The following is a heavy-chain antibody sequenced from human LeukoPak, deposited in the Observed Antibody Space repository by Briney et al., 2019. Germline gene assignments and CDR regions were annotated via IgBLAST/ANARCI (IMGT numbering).Heavy chain of an antibody. CDR1: GYTFTSNY. J-gene: IGHJ5*02. V-gene: IGHV1-46*01. CDR3: ARDNSMENTAWWFDP. CDR2: INPTGDKT. D-gene: IGHD1-1*01. Sequence: ASVKVSCKAFGYTFTSNYMHWVRQAPGQGLEWMGLINPTGDKTWYAQKFQGRVTLTRDMSTTTDYMELSSLTSEDTAVYHCARDNSMENTAWWFDPWGQGTLVIVSS.